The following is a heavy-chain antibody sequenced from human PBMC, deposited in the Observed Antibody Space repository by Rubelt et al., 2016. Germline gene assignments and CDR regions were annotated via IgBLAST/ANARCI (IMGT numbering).Heavy chain of an antibody. Sequence: EVQLVGSGGGLFQPGGSLRLSCAASGFPFSSFWITWVRQAPGQGLGWVSNIKRDGSEKYYVESVKGGFTSSRDNAKNSLYRQRNSLRAEDTAVYYCARDLGSDSSSFGAFDIWGQGTMVTVSS. CDR2: IKRDGSEK. J-gene: IGHJ3*02. CDR3: ARDLGSDSSSFGAFDI. CDR1: GFPFSSFW. V-gene: IGHV3-7*03. D-gene: IGHD6-13*01.